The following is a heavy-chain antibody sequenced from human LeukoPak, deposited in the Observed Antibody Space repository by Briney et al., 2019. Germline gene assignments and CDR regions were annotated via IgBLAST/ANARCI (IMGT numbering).Heavy chain of an antibody. D-gene: IGHD3-10*01. V-gene: IGHV3-48*04. J-gene: IGHJ6*03. CDR3: ARVRGPTLKTCYMDV. CDR1: GFTFIEYS. CDR2: ISDRSSTI. Sequence: GESLRLSCAASGFTFIEYSIIWVCQAPGKGLEWVSFISDISDRSSTIHYADSVKGRFTISRDNAERSVYLQMNSLRADDTAVYYCARVRGPTLKTCYMDVWGTGTTVTVSS.